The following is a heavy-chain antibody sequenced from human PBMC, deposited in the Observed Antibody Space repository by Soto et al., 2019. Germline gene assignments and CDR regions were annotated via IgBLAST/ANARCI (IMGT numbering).Heavy chain of an antibody. CDR3: ARGYATGWYTYYFDY. D-gene: IGHD1-1*01. V-gene: IGHV4-59*08. J-gene: IGHJ4*02. CDR2: ISYSGST. CDR1: GDSISSYY. Sequence: PSETLCLTCAVSGDSISSYYWGWIRQPPGKGLEWMGYISYSGSTNYNPSLKSRVTISSDTTKNQLSLKLTSVTAADTAVYHCARGYATGWYTYYFDYWGQGALVPVSS.